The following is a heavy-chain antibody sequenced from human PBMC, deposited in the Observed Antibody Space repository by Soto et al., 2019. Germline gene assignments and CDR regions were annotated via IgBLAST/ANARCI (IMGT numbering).Heavy chain of an antibody. J-gene: IGHJ4*02. CDR2: IYYSGST. CDR1: GGSISSYY. Sequence: QVQLQESGPGLVKPSETLSLTCTVSGGSISSYYWSWIRQPPGKGLEWIGYIYYSGSTNYNPSLKSRVTISVDTSKNQFSLKLSSVTAADTAVYYCAGGEVGATRLDYWGQGTLVTVSS. D-gene: IGHD1-26*01. CDR3: AGGEVGATRLDY. V-gene: IGHV4-59*01.